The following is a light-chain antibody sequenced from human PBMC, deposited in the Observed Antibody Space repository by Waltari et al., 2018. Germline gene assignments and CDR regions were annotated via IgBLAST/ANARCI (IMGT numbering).Light chain of an antibody. CDR2: AAA. Sequence: DIQMTQSPSSLSASVGDRVTITGRARQRIRMYLNWYKQKPGTAPELLLYAAASLQSGVPSRFSGSGSGTDFALTISSLQPEDFATYYCQQSYSNPLTFGPGTKVDI. J-gene: IGKJ3*01. CDR3: QQSYSNPLT. V-gene: IGKV1-39*01. CDR1: QRIRMY.